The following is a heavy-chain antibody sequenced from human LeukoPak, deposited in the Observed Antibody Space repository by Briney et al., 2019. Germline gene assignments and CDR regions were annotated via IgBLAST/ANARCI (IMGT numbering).Heavy chain of an antibody. D-gene: IGHD3-16*02. J-gene: IGHJ4*02. Sequence: SGGSLRLSCAASGFSFSRYGMHWVRQAPGKGLGWVAFIRYDGSDTYVADSLKGRLTVSRDNSKDSLYLQMNSLRTEDTAVYYCAKDLFGDYVWGTYRAMDKWGQGTLVTVSS. V-gene: IGHV3-30*02. CDR2: IRYDGSDT. CDR1: GFSFSRYG. CDR3: AKDLFGDYVWGTYRAMDK.